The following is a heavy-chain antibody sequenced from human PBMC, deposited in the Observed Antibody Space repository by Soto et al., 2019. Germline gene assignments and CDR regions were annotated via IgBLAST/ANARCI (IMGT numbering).Heavy chain of an antibody. CDR3: ARGNWFDP. V-gene: IGHV1-8*01. CDR2: VNPDSGKT. CDR1: GYTFITYD. Sequence: QVQLVQSGAEVKKPGASVKVSCKASGYTFITYDINWVRQATGQGLEWVGWVNPDSGKTDYARKFQGRVTMTRNTSISTVYMELNVLRSEDTAVYYCARGNWFDPWGQGTLVTVSS. J-gene: IGHJ5*02.